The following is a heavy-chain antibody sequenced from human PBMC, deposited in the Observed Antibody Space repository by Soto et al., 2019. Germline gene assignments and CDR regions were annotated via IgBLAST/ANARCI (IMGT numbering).Heavy chain of an antibody. CDR1: GGSISSSSYY. CDR3: ASWGGVHSSSSFWEPRP. J-gene: IGHJ5*02. V-gene: IGHV4-39*01. Sequence: LPETLSLTCTVSGGSISSSSYYWGWIRQPPGKGLEWIGSIYYSGSTYYNPSLKSRVTISVDTSKNQFSLKLSSVTTAATAVYYCASWGGVHSSSSFWEPRPWGQGTLVTVSS. CDR2: IYYSGST. D-gene: IGHD6-6*01.